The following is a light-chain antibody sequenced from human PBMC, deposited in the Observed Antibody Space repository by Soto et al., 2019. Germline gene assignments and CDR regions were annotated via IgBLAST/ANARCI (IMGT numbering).Light chain of an antibody. CDR3: QQYHNWPPQVT. CDR1: QSVASN. J-gene: IGKJ2*01. Sequence: EIVMTQSPASLSVSPGDGATLSCRASQSVASNVAWYQQKPAQGPRLLIHGASTRAVGVPARFSGSGSGTDFTLTISSLQSEDFAVYYCQQYHNWPPQVTFGEGTKLQIK. V-gene: IGKV3-15*01. CDR2: GAS.